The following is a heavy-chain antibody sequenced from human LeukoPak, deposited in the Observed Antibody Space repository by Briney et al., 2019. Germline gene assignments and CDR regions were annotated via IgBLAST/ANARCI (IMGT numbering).Heavy chain of an antibody. V-gene: IGHV4-61*01. D-gene: IGHD5-24*01. J-gene: IGHJ6*02. Sequence: PSETLSLTCTVSGGSVSSGSYYWSWIRQPPGKGLEWIGYIYYSGSTNYNPSLKSRVTISVDTSKNQFSLKLSSVTAADTAVYYCARDRRWLQSHGMGVWGQGTTVTVSS. CDR3: ARDRRWLQSHGMGV. CDR2: IYYSGST. CDR1: GGSVSSGSYY.